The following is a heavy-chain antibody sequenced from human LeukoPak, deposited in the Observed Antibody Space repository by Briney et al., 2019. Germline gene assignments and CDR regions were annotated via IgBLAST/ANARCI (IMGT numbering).Heavy chain of an antibody. V-gene: IGHV3-7*03. CDR2: IKKDGSEK. D-gene: IGHD6-13*01. Sequence: PGGFLRLSCAASGFTFTNYWMSWVRQAPGKGLEWVANIKKDGSEKYYVDSVKGRFTISRDNAYNSLYLQMNSLRAEDTAVYYCARGSLAAAATSWFDPWGQGTLVTVSS. CDR3: ARGSLAAAATSWFDP. J-gene: IGHJ5*02. CDR1: GFTFTNYW.